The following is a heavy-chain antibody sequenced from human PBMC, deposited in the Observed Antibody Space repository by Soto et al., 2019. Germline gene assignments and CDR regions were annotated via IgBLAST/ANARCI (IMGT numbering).Heavy chain of an antibody. J-gene: IGHJ4*02. CDR1: GGTFSNYA. Sequence: QVQLVQSGAEVKKPGSSVKVSCKASGGTFSNYAISWVRQAPGQGLEWMGGIIPIFGTTNYAQRFQGRGTITADESTSTAYMELSSRRSEDTAVYYCARVSSSWYKDYFDYWGQGTLVTVSS. D-gene: IGHD6-13*01. CDR2: IIPIFGTT. CDR3: ARVSSSWYKDYFDY. V-gene: IGHV1-69*12.